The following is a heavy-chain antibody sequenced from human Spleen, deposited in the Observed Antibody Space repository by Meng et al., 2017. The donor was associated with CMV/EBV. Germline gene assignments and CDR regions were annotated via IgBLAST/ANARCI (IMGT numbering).Heavy chain of an antibody. Sequence: GGSLRLSCAASGFTFDDYAMHWVRQAPGKGLEWVSIITWNSNDRDYADSVKGRFAISRDNAKNSLYLQMNNLRTEDTAFYYCVKSRGYAYEEGAFDIWGQGTLVTVSS. J-gene: IGHJ3*02. CDR1: GFTFDDYA. CDR2: ITWNSNDR. CDR3: VKSRGYAYEEGAFDI. D-gene: IGHD5-18*01. V-gene: IGHV3-9*01.